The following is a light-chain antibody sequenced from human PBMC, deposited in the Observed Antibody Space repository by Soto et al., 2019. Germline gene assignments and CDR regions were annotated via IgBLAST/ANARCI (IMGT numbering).Light chain of an antibody. CDR2: GTS. CDR3: QQYNSGPPLT. V-gene: IGKV3-15*01. CDR1: QSVSSN. J-gene: IGKJ4*01. Sequence: EIAMKQSPDTLSVSPGDRATLSCRASQSVSSNLAWYQQKPGQSPRLLIYGTSTRATGIPARFSGSGSETEFTLTISSLQSEDSAVYYCQQYNSGPPLTFGGGTKVDIK.